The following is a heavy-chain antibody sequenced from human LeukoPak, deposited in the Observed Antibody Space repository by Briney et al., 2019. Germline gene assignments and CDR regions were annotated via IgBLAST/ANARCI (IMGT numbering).Heavy chain of an antibody. V-gene: IGHV4-39*01. Sequence: KSSETLSLTCTVSGGSISGTSRSSYYWGWVRQPPGKGLEWVGGISYSGSTYYNPSLKSRVTISVDTSKNQFSLKLSSVTAADTAVYYCARQASRSTIFGVVMTSYFDYWGQGTLVTVSS. CDR3: ARQASRSTIFGVVMTSYFDY. D-gene: IGHD3-3*01. J-gene: IGHJ4*02. CDR1: GGSISGTSRSSYY. CDR2: ISYSGST.